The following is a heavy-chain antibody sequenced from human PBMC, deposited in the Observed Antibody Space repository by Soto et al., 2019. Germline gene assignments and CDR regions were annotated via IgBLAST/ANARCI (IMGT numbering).Heavy chain of an antibody. CDR3: AKGHKNFDC. J-gene: IGHJ4*02. Sequence: GGSLRLSCAASGFTFNNYAMSWVRQAAGKGLEWVSAISGSGSSTYYADSVKGRFTISSDNSKNTLVLQMNSLGAEDTAVYYCAKGHKNFDCWGQGTLVTVSS. V-gene: IGHV3-23*01. CDR1: GFTFNNYA. CDR2: ISGSGSST.